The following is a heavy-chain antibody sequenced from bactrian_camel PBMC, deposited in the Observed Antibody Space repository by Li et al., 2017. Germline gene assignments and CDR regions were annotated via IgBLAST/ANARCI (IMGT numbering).Heavy chain of an antibody. CDR3: ASAPMTTLATTAEPFRVQYKH. J-gene: IGHJ4*01. CDR1: GYRYRRFL. Sequence: HVQLVESGGGSAQAGGSLRLSCAIHGYRYRRFLWGWFRQAPGKVREGVAVIDSDRRTQYTDSVKDRFIVSADNGKHPTLWLQMNNLKPSDTAIYYCASAPMTTLATTAEPFRVQYKHWGQGTQVTVS. V-gene: IGHV3S9*01. CDR2: IDSDRRT. D-gene: IGHD5*01.